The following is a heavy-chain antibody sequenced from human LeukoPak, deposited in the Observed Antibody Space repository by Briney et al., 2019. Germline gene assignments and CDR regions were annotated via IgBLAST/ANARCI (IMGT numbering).Heavy chain of an antibody. CDR2: ISYDGSHA. D-gene: IGHD6-19*01. Sequence: GGSLRLSCAVSGFAFSDYGMHWVRRAPGKGLEWVAVISYDGSHAYYADSVKGRFTISRDNSKNTLYLQMNSLRAEDTAVYYCAKSNSGWYVPPSDWGQGTLVSVSS. V-gene: IGHV3-30*18. J-gene: IGHJ4*02. CDR3: AKSNSGWYVPPSD. CDR1: GFAFSDYG.